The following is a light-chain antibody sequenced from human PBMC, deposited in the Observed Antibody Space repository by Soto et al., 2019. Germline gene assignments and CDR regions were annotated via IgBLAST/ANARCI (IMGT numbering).Light chain of an antibody. V-gene: IGLV2-14*01. CDR3: SSYTSSSTLLYV. CDR1: SSDVGGYNY. J-gene: IGLJ1*01. Sequence: QSPLTQPASVSGAPGQSITISCTGTSSDVGGYNYVSWYQQHPGKAPKLMIYDVSNRPSGVSNRFSGSKSGNTASLTISGLQAEDEADYYCSSYTSSSTLLYVFGTGTKLTVI. CDR2: DVS.